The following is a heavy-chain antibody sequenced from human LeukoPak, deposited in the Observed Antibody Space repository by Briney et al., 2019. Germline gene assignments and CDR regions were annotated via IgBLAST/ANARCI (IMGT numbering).Heavy chain of an antibody. CDR2: IWPDGSIQ. Sequence: GGSLRLSCAASGFMFSIYGMHWVRQAPGKGLEWVAVIWPDGSIQYYADSMKGRFTISRDNSKNTLYLQLNGLRADDSAAYYCARHNNDWGWDYWGQGAQVTVSS. CDR1: GFMFSIYG. CDR3: ARHNNDWGWDY. J-gene: IGHJ4*02. V-gene: IGHV3-33*01. D-gene: IGHD2-8*02.